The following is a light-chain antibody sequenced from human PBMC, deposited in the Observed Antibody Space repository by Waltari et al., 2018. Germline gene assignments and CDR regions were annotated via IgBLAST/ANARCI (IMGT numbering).Light chain of an antibody. CDR1: QSVRSSY. J-gene: IGKJ3*01. V-gene: IGKV3-20*01. CDR3: QQYVNTRLT. CDR2: GAS. Sequence: ETVLTRSPGTLSLSPGYRHTLSYSASQSVRSSYLAWYQQKPGQAPRLLIYGASSRATGIPDRFSGSRSGTDFTLTISRLEPEDFAVYYCQQYVNTRLTFGPGTKVDIK.